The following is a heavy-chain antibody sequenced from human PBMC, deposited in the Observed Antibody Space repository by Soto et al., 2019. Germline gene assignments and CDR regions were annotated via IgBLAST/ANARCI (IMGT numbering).Heavy chain of an antibody. CDR3: ARDDYYDSSRYLGGAFDI. Sequence: KPSETLSLTCAVSGYSISSGYYWGWIRQPPGKGLEWIGSIYHSGSTYYNPSLKSRVTISVDTSKNQFSLKLSSVTAADTAVYYCARDDYYDSSRYLGGAFDIWGQGKMVTVSS. J-gene: IGHJ3*02. D-gene: IGHD3-22*01. CDR2: IYHSGST. CDR1: GYSISSGYY. V-gene: IGHV4-38-2*02.